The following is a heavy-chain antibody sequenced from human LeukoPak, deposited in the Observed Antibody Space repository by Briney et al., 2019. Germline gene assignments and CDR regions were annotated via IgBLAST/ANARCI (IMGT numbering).Heavy chain of an antibody. CDR3: ARRVVVGTHSDY. D-gene: IGHD2-15*01. CDR2: ISGSGGST. J-gene: IGHJ4*02. CDR1: GFTFSSYA. Sequence: GGSLRLSCEASGFTFSSYAMSWVRQAPGKGLEWVSAISGSGGSTYYADSVKGRFTISRDNSKNTLYLQMNSLRAEDTAVYYCARRVVVGTHSDYWGQGTLVTVSS. V-gene: IGHV3-23*01.